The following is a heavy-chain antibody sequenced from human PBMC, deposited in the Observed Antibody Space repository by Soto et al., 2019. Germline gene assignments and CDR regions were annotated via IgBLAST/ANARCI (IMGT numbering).Heavy chain of an antibody. CDR2: ISHDGNNK. CDR1: GFTFNRHP. J-gene: IGHJ4*02. V-gene: IGHV3-30-3*01. D-gene: IGHD2-8*01. Sequence: TGGSLRLSCAASGFTFNRHPLHWVRQAPGKGLEWVAVISHDGNNKYYADSVKGRFTISRDNSMNMLYLQMHGLRTEDTAIFYCARASGHIYATIHGPFDHWGQGALVTVAS. CDR3: ARASGHIYATIHGPFDH.